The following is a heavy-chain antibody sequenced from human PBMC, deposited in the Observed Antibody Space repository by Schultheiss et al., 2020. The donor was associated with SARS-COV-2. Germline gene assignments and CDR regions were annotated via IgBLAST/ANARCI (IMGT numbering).Heavy chain of an antibody. J-gene: IGHJ5*02. Sequence: GGSLRLSCAASGFTFSSYAMSWVRQAPGKGLEWVSSISSSSSYIYYADSVKGRFTISRDNAKNSLYLQMNSLRAEDTAVYYCARGIYDYSNYDWFDPWGQGTLVTVSS. V-gene: IGHV3-21*01. CDR3: ARGIYDYSNYDWFDP. CDR2: ISSSSSYI. CDR1: GFTFSSYA. D-gene: IGHD4-11*01.